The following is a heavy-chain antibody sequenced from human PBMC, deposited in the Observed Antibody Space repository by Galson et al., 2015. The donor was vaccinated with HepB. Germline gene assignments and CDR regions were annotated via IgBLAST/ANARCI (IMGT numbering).Heavy chain of an antibody. V-gene: IGHV3-15*01. CDR1: GFTFSNAW. Sequence: SLRLSCAASGFTFSNAWMSWVRQAPGKGLEWVGRIKSKTDGGTTDYAAPVKGRFTISRDDSKNTLYLQMNSLKTEDTAVYYCTTDPDYYSYGMDVWGQGTTVTVSS. J-gene: IGHJ6*02. CDR3: TTDPDYYSYGMDV. CDR2: IKSKTDGGTT.